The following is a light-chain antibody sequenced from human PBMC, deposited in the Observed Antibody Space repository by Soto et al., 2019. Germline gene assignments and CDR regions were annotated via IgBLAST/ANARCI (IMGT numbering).Light chain of an antibody. J-gene: IGKJ5*01. CDR2: AAS. CDR1: QGLRRD. V-gene: IGKV1-9*01. Sequence: DIQLTQSPSFLSASVRDRVTITCRASQGLRRDLAWYQQKPGKARKLLIYAASTLQSGVPSRFSGSGSETEFTLTSSSLQPEDFATYYCQQLNSYPITFGQGTRLEIK. CDR3: QQLNSYPIT.